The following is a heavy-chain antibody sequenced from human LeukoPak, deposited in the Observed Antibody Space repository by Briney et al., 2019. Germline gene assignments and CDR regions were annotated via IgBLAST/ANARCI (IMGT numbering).Heavy chain of an antibody. Sequence: GGSLRLSCAASGFTFNTFGMTWVRQAPGKGLEWVSYISDSTITIYYADSVKGRFTISRDNAKNSLYLQMNSLRAEDTAVYYCARGSGIVGSIDFDYWGQGTLVTVSS. J-gene: IGHJ4*02. V-gene: IGHV3-48*01. CDR2: ISDSTITI. CDR3: ARGSGIVGSIDFDY. CDR1: GFTFNTFG. D-gene: IGHD1-26*01.